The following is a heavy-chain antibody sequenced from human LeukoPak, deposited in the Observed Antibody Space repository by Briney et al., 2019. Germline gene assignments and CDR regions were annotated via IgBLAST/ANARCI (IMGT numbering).Heavy chain of an antibody. V-gene: IGHV3-48*02. CDR1: GFTFSTYW. Sequence: PGGSLRLSCAGSGFTFSTYWMSWVRQAPGKGLEWVSYISSSSSTIYYADSVKGRFTISRDNAKNSLYLQMNSLRDEDTAVYYCARVNSGWYPYYFDYWGQGTLVTVSS. D-gene: IGHD6-19*01. CDR3: ARVNSGWYPYYFDY. CDR2: ISSSSSTI. J-gene: IGHJ4*02.